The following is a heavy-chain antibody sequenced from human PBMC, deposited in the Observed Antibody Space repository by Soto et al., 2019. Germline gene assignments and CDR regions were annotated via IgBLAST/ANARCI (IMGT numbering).Heavy chain of an antibody. D-gene: IGHD3-9*01. V-gene: IGHV3-48*02. CDR2: ISSSSSTI. CDR3: ARDGGYDILTGDAVGAFDI. Sequence: GGSLRLSCAASGFTFSSYSMNWVRQAPGKGLEWVSYISSSSSTIYYADSVKGRFTISRDNVKNSLYLQMNSLRDEDTAVYYCARDGGYDILTGDAVGAFDIWGQGTMVTVSS. J-gene: IGHJ3*02. CDR1: GFTFSSYS.